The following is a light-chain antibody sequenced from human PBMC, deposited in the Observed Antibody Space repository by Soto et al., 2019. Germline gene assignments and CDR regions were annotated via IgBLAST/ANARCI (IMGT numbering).Light chain of an antibody. CDR2: GAS. CDR1: QSVSSY. Sequence: EIVLTQSPATLSLSPWERATLSCRASQSVSSYLAWYQQKPGQAPRLLIYGASTRATGIPARFSGSGSGTEFTLTISSLQSEDFAVYYCQQYNNWPPSTFGQGTKVDIK. J-gene: IGKJ1*01. CDR3: QQYNNWPPST. V-gene: IGKV3-15*01.